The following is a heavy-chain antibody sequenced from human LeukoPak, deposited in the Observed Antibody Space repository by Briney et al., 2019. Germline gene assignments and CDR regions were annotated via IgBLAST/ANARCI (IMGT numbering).Heavy chain of an antibody. CDR1: GYTFTDYY. Sequence: GASVKVSCKASGYTFTDYYMHWVQQAPGKGLEWMGLVDPEDGETIYAEKFQGRVTITADTSTDTAYMELSSLRSEDTAVYYCAAVAGTFDYWGQGTLVTVSS. D-gene: IGHD6-19*01. CDR2: VDPEDGET. CDR3: AAVAGTFDY. V-gene: IGHV1-69-2*01. J-gene: IGHJ4*02.